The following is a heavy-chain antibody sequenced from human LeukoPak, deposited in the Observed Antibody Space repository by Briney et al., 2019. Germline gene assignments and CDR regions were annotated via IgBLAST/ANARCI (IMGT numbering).Heavy chain of an antibody. D-gene: IGHD4-17*01. CDR1: GYSFTSYW. V-gene: IGHV5-51*01. Sequence: GESLKISCKGSGYSFTSYWIGWVRQMPGKGLEWMGIIYPGDSDTRYSPSFQGQATISADKSISTAYLQWSSLKASDTAMYYCARAGYYGDYSDAFDIWGQGTMVTVSS. CDR3: ARAGYYGDYSDAFDI. J-gene: IGHJ3*02. CDR2: IYPGDSDT.